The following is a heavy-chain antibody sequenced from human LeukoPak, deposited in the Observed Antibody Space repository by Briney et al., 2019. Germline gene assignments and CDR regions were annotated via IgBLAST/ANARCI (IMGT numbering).Heavy chain of an antibody. J-gene: IGHJ4*02. CDR1: GFTFSSYS. CDR3: ASSHGIFGVVEPQFDY. CDR2: ISSSSSYI. Sequence: PGGSLRLSCAASGFTFSSYSMNWVRQAPGRGLEWVSSISSSSSYIYYADSVKGRFTISRDNAKNSLYLQMNSLRAEDTAVYYCASSHGIFGVVEPQFDYWGQGTLVTVSS. D-gene: IGHD3-3*01. V-gene: IGHV3-21*01.